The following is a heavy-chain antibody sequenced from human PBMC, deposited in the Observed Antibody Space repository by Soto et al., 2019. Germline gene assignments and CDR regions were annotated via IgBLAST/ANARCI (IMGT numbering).Heavy chain of an antibody. J-gene: IGHJ4*02. CDR1: GFTFSSYA. V-gene: IGHV3-30-3*01. D-gene: IGHD2-2*01. Sequence: GGSLRLSCAPSGFTFSSYAMNWVRQAPGKGLEWVALISHDGINKYYADSVRGRFTISRDSSTNTLYLQMTSLRAADTAVYSCGRCTSTRRHLGSDYWVKGTLVTVSS. CDR2: ISHDGINK. CDR3: GRCTSTRRHLGSDY.